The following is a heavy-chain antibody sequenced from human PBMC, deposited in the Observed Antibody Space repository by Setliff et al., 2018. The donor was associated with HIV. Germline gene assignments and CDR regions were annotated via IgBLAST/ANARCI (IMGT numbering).Heavy chain of an antibody. V-gene: IGHV4-39*01. CDR2: VSQSGST. CDR1: GVSINRTDHY. CDR3: ARVPVAGANWFDP. D-gene: IGHD2-21*01. J-gene: IGHJ5*02. Sequence: SETLSLTCSVSGVSINRTDHYWGWIRQSPGKRLEWIGSVSQSGSTYYNPSLKSRITISVDRSKNLFSLKLISVAAADQGVYYCARVPVAGANWFDPWGRGTLVTVSS.